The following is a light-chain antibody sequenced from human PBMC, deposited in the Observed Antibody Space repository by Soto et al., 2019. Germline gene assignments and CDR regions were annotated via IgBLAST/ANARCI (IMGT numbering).Light chain of an antibody. Sequence: EIVMTQSPAALSVSPGERVTLSCRASQSISFNLAWYQQKPGQAPRLLIYGASSRATGTPDRFSGSGSGTEFTLTISRLEPEDFAVYYCQQYGNSPWTFGQGTKVDI. J-gene: IGKJ1*01. CDR3: QQYGNSPWT. V-gene: IGKV3-20*01. CDR1: QSISFN. CDR2: GAS.